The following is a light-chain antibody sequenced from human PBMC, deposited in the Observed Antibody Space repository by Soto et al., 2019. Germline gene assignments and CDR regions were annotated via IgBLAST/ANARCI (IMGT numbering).Light chain of an antibody. Sequence: EIVLTQSPGTLSLSPVERATLSCRASQSVSSYLAWYQQTPGQAPRLLIYDASNRATGIPARFSGSGSGTDFTLTISSLEPEDFAVYYCQQRSNWPSFGQGTRLEIK. CDR3: QQRSNWPS. CDR2: DAS. V-gene: IGKV3-11*01. J-gene: IGKJ5*01. CDR1: QSVSSY.